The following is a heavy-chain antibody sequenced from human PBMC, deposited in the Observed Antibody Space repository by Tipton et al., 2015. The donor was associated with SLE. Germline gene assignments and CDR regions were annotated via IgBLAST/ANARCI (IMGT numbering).Heavy chain of an antibody. CDR3: ARDGVAAAGYLDY. CDR2: IRSSGSII. D-gene: IGHD6-13*01. V-gene: IGHV3-11*01. Sequence: SLRLSCAASGFTLSDYYMRWIRQAPGRGLEWGAYIRSSGSIIYYTDSVKGRFTISRDNAKNSLYMQMNSLRAEDTALYYCARDGVAAAGYLDYWGQGTLVTVSS. J-gene: IGHJ4*02. CDR1: GFTLSDYY.